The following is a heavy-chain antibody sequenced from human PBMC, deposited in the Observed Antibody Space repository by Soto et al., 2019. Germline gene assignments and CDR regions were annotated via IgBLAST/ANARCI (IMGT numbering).Heavy chain of an antibody. J-gene: IGHJ4*02. Sequence: SLRLSCAASGFTFNSYTMSWVRQAPGKGLEWVSTISGIGGTTYYADSVKGRFTISRDNSKNTLYLQMNSLRAEDTAVYYCARGYSSAWKTFDYWGQGTLVT. CDR2: ISGIGGTT. V-gene: IGHV3-23*01. D-gene: IGHD6-19*01. CDR3: ARGYSSAWKTFDY. CDR1: GFTFNSYT.